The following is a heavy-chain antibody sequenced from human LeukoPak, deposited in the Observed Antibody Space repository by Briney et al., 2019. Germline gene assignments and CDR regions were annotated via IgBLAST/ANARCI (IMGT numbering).Heavy chain of an antibody. CDR1: GGSISSYY. CDR3: ARGITGTIIGAFDI. V-gene: IGHV4-59*01. J-gene: IGHJ3*02. D-gene: IGHD1-7*01. Sequence: SETLSLTRTVSGGSISSYYWSWIRQPPGKGLEWIGYIYYSGSTNYNPSLKSRVTISVDTSKNQFSLRLSSVTAADTAVYYCARGITGTIIGAFDIWGQGTMVTVSS. CDR2: IYYSGST.